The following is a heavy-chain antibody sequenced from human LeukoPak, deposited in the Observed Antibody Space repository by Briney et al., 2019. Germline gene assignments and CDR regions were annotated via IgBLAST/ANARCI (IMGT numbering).Heavy chain of an antibody. J-gene: IGHJ4*02. V-gene: IGHV3-49*04. D-gene: IGHD4-11*01. CDR2: IRSKAYGGTT. CDR1: GFTFGDYA. CDR3: TRYYSNYERLYAIDVDY. Sequence: GGSLRLSCTASGFTFGDYAMSWVRQAPGKGLEWVGFIRSKAYGGTTEYAASVKGRFTISRDDSKSIAYLQMNSLKTEDTAVYYCTRYYSNYERLYAIDVDYWGQGTLVTVSS.